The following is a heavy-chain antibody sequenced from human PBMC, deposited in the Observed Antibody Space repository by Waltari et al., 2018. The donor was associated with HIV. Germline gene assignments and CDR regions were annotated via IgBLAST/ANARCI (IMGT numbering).Heavy chain of an antibody. D-gene: IGHD1-26*01. CDR1: GFPFSSYI. V-gene: IGHV3-21*01. Sequence: EVQLVESGGGLVKPGGSLRLSCAASGFPFSSYIMNWVRQAPGKGLEWVSSISSSSSYIYYADSVKGRFTISRDNAKNSLYLQMNSLRAEDTAVYYCARVRGGSYFFDYWGQGTLVTVSS. CDR3: ARVRGGSYFFDY. CDR2: ISSSSSYI. J-gene: IGHJ4*02.